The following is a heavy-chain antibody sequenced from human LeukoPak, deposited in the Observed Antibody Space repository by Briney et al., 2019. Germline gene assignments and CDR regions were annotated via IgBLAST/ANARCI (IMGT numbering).Heavy chain of an antibody. J-gene: IGHJ4*02. Sequence: ASVKVSCKVSGYTLTELSMHWVRQAPGKGLEWMGGFDPEDGETTYAQKFQGRVTMTEDTSTDTAYMELSSLRSEDTAVYYCATEGIAAAGTFYFDYWGQGTLVTVSS. V-gene: IGHV1-24*01. CDR1: GYTLTELS. CDR3: ATEGIAAAGTFYFDY. D-gene: IGHD6-13*01. CDR2: FDPEDGET.